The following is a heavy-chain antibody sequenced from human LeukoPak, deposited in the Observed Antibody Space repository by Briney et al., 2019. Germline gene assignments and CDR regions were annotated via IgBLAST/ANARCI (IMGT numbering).Heavy chain of an antibody. CDR2: IYSGGST. J-gene: IGHJ4*02. V-gene: IGHV3-53*01. Sequence: GGSLRLSCAASGFTFSSYAMSWVRQAPGKGLVWVSIIYSGGSTYYADSVKGRYTISRDNSKNTLYLQMNSLRAEDTAVHYCARSGSSGWFHFDYWGQGTLVTVSS. CDR3: ARSGSSGWFHFDY. D-gene: IGHD2-15*01. CDR1: GFTFSSYA.